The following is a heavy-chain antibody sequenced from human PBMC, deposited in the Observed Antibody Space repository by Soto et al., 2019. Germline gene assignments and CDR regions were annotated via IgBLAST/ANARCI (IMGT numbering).Heavy chain of an antibody. Sequence: QVQLVQSGAEVKKPGSSVKVSCKASGGTFSSYAISWVRQAPGQGLEWMGGIIPIFGTANYAQKFQGRVTITADESTSKAFMELSSLRSEDTAVYYCVVVPAAIVWGWIYYYYGMDVWGQGTTVNVSS. CDR3: VVVPAAIVWGWIYYYYGMDV. J-gene: IGHJ6*02. CDR1: GGTFSSYA. V-gene: IGHV1-69*01. CDR2: IIPIFGTA. D-gene: IGHD2-2*02.